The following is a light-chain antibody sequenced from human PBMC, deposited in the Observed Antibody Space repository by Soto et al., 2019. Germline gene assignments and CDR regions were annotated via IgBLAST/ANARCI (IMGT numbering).Light chain of an antibody. J-gene: IGKJ4*01. CDR2: DAS. V-gene: IGKV3-11*01. Sequence: EIWLMQSPGTLSLSPGQRATLSCRASQSVRSYLAWYKQKPGQAPRLLIYDASNRATGIPARFSGSGSGTDFTLTISSLEPEDFAVYYCQQRSNWLTFGGGTKVDIK. CDR3: QQRSNWLT. CDR1: QSVRSY.